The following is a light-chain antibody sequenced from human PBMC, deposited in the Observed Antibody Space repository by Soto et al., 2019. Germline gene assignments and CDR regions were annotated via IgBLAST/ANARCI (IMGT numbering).Light chain of an antibody. CDR2: AAS. Sequence: AIQMTQSPSSLSASVGDRVTITCRASQAIRNDLGWYQQKPGEAPKLLIYAASILQSGVPSRFSGSGSGTDFALTISSLQPEDFATYYSIQDYNYPHAFGQGTKLEIK. J-gene: IGKJ2*01. CDR3: IQDYNYPHA. CDR1: QAIRND. V-gene: IGKV1-6*01.